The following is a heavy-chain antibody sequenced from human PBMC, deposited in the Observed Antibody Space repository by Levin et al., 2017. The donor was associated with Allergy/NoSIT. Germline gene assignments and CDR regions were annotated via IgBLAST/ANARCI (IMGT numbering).Heavy chain of an antibody. Sequence: MSGGSLRLSCKTSGGPFNDYTINWVRQAPGQGPEWMGGILPIYDISKYAPQFQGRLTVTADASTSTAHMELTGLTSADTAVYFCARCRHLTGWYPYDYWGPGTLVTVSS. CDR2: ILPIYDIS. CDR1: GGPFNDYT. V-gene: IGHV1-69*01. CDR3: ARCRHLTGWYPYDY. D-gene: IGHD6-19*01. J-gene: IGHJ4*02.